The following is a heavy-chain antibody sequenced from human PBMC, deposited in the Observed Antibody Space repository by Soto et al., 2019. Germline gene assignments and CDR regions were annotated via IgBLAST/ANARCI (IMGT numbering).Heavy chain of an antibody. D-gene: IGHD3-22*01. CDR1: GFTFTASA. Sequence: QMQLVQSGPEVQKPGTSVKVSCKASGFTFTASAVQWVRQARGQRLEWIGWIVVGSGKTNYAENCRDRVTVTRDTSTSTAYMEVTGLRSEETAVYYCAGGGYAKLLYYPSSYYYGMDVWGQGTTVTVSS. V-gene: IGHV1-58*01. CDR3: AGGGYAKLLYYPSSYYYGMDV. J-gene: IGHJ6*02. CDR2: IVVGSGKT.